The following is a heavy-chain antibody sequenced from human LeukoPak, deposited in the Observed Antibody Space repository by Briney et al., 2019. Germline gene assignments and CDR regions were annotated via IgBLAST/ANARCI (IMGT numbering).Heavy chain of an antibody. D-gene: IGHD6-13*01. V-gene: IGHV3-33*08. Sequence: HAGGSLRLSCAASGFTFGNFAMTWVRQAPGKGLEWVAVIWYDGSNKYYADSVKGRFTISRDNSKNTLYLQMNSLRAEDTAVYYCASHNSSSWYDFDYWGQGTLVTVSS. CDR3: ASHNSSSWYDFDY. CDR1: GFTFGNFA. CDR2: IWYDGSNK. J-gene: IGHJ4*02.